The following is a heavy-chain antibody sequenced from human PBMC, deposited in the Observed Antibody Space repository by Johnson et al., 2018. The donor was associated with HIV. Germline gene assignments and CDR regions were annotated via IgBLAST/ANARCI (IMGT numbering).Heavy chain of an antibody. V-gene: IGHV3-30*04. CDR3: AKDPVGATWAFGI. CDR2: ISYDGSNK. J-gene: IGHJ3*02. D-gene: IGHD1-26*01. CDR1: GFTFSSYA. Sequence: QVQLVESGGGVVQPGRSLRLSCAASGFTFSSYAMHWVRQAPGKGLEWVAVISYDGSNKYYADSVKGRFTISRDNSKNTLYLQMNSLRAEDTAVYYCAKDPVGATWAFGIWGKGTMVTVSS.